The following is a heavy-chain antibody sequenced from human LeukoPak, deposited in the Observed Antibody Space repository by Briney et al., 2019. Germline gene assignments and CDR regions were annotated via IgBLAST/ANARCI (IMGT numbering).Heavy chain of an antibody. Sequence: GGSLRLSCAASGFTFSSYGMHWVRQAPGKGLEWVAVISYDGSNKYYADSVKGRFTISRDNAKNSLYLQMNSLRAEDTAVYYCARDRGRYYMNVWGKGTTVTISS. D-gene: IGHD6-25*01. V-gene: IGHV3-30*03. CDR3: ARDRGRYYMNV. J-gene: IGHJ6*03. CDR1: GFTFSSYG. CDR2: ISYDGSNK.